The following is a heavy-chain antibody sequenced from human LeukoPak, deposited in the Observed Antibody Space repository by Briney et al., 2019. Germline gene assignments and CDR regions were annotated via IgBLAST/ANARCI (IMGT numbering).Heavy chain of an antibody. CDR2: IYHSGST. CDR3: ARDRVTMVRGVIPSFDY. V-gene: IGHV4-38-2*02. J-gene: IGHJ4*02. D-gene: IGHD3-10*01. CDR1: GYSISSGYY. Sequence: PSETLSLTCTVSGYSISSGYYWGWIRQPPGKGLEWIGSIYHSGSTYYNPSLKSRVTISVDTSKNQFSLKLSSVTAADTAVYYCARDRVTMVRGVIPSFDYWGQGTLVTVSS.